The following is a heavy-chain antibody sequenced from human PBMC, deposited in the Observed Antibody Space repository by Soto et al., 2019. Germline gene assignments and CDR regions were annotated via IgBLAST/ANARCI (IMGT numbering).Heavy chain of an antibody. J-gene: IGHJ4*02. V-gene: IGHV4-34*01. CDR1: GGSFSDYI. D-gene: IGHD5-12*01. Sequence: PSETLSLTCDVYGGSFSDYIWTWIRQTPGKWLQLIGQINHSGSANYNPSLKSRVTISVHTSSSQFSLELSSVTAADTAVYYCARVGRDGYNKKFDYWGQGTLVTVSS. CDR3: ARVGRDGYNKKFDY. CDR2: INHSGSA.